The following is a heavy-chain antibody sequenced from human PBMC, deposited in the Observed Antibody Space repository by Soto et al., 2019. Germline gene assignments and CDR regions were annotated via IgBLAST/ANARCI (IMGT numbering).Heavy chain of an antibody. CDR2: IYPGDSDT. J-gene: IGHJ3*01. D-gene: IGHD6-13*01. Sequence: GESLQISCKGSGYSFTSYWIGWVRQMPGKGLEWMGLIYPGDSDTRYSPSFQGQATIVADKSINTDYLPRNGLRASDTCMDYCSRRAAAAFDAFNFWGQWTMITVSS. CDR1: GYSFTSYW. CDR3: SRRAAAAFDAFNF. V-gene: IGHV5-51*01.